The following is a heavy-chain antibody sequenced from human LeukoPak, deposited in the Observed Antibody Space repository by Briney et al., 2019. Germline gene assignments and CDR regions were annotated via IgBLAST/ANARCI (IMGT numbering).Heavy chain of an antibody. CDR2: IIPIFGTA. D-gene: IGHD3-22*01. CDR3: ARVASYYYDSSGYYGYFQH. CDR1: GGTFSSYA. V-gene: IGHV1-69*13. Sequence: SVKVSCKASGGTFSSYAISWVRQAPGQGLEWMGGIIPIFGTANYAQKFQGRVTITADESTSTAYMELSSLRSEDTAVYYCARVASYYYDSSGYYGYFQHWGRGTLVTVSS. J-gene: IGHJ1*01.